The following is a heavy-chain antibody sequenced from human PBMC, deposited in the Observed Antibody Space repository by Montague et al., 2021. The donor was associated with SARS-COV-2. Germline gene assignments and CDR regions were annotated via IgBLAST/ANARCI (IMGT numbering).Heavy chain of an antibody. J-gene: IGHJ4*02. CDR3: ARDGGLYSSSWYLGYFDY. V-gene: IGHV6-1*01. CDR1: GDSVSGISVT. D-gene: IGHD6-13*01. Sequence: CAISGDSVSGISVTWKWIRQSPARQPEWLGRTYFRSKWYNDYAVSVKSRITINPDTFKNQFSLQLNSVTPEDTAVYYCARDGGLYSSSWYLGYFDYWGQGTLVTVSS. CDR2: TYFRSKWYN.